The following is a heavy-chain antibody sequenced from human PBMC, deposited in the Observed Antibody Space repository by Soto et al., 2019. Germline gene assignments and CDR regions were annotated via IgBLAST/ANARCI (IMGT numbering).Heavy chain of an antibody. Sequence: ASVKVSCKASGYTFTSYAMHWVRQAPGQRLEWMGWINAGNGNTKYSQKFQGRVTITRDTSASTAYMELSSLRSEDTTVYYCASSATTADYYYGMDVWGQGTTVTVSS. CDR3: ASSATTADYYYGMDV. V-gene: IGHV1-3*01. CDR1: GYTFTSYA. D-gene: IGHD1-26*01. CDR2: INAGNGNT. J-gene: IGHJ6*02.